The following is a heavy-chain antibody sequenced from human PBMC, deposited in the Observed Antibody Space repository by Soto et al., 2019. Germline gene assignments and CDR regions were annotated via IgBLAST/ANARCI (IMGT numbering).Heavy chain of an antibody. Sequence: QVQLQQSGPALVKPSQTLSLICAISGDSVSSDSATWNWIRQSPSRGLEWLGRTYYRSKWYNDYAVSVKSRIAITPDTSKNQFSLQLNSVTPEDTAVYFCARDSSGWHWNFDLWGRGTLVTVSS. D-gene: IGHD6-19*01. CDR2: TYYRSKWYN. V-gene: IGHV6-1*01. CDR1: GDSVSSDSAT. CDR3: ARDSSGWHWNFDL. J-gene: IGHJ2*01.